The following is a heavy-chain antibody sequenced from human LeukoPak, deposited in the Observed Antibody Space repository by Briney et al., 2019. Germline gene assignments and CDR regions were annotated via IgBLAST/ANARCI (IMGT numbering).Heavy chain of an antibody. J-gene: IGHJ3*02. V-gene: IGHV3-48*03. D-gene: IGHD5-12*01. CDR2: ISSSGSTI. CDR1: GFTFSSYE. Sequence: GGSLRLSCAASGFTFSSYEMNWVRQAPGKGLEWVSYISSSGSTIYYADSVKGRFTISRDNAKNSLYLQMNSLRAEDTAVYYCASARFGYWAFDIWGQGTMVTVSS. CDR3: ASARFGYWAFDI.